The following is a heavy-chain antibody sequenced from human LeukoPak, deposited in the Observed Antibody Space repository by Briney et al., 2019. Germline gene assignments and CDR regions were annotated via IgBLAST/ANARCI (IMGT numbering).Heavy chain of an antibody. CDR1: GFTFSSHA. CDR2: ISGSGGST. V-gene: IGHV3-23*01. D-gene: IGHD4-17*01. J-gene: IGHJ4*02. Sequence: GGSLRLSCAASGFTFSSHAMSWVRQAPGKGLGWVSAISGSGGSTYYADSVKGRFTISRDNSKNTLYMQMNSLRAEDTAVYYCAKDDHGEGFDYWGQGTLVTVSS. CDR3: AKDDHGEGFDY.